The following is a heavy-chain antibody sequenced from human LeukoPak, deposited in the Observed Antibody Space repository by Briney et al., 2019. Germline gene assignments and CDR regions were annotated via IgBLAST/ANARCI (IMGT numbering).Heavy chain of an antibody. J-gene: IGHJ4*02. D-gene: IGHD2-15*01. V-gene: IGHV3-7*01. CDR1: GFTFSRYW. CDR2: INQAGSVQ. CDR3: ARILGGVGVRVRGYFDY. Sequence: TGGSLRLSCAASGFTFSRYWMSWVRQAPGKGLEWVANINQAGSVQYYMDSVRGRFTISRDNAQSSLYLQMNSLRAEDTAVYYCARILGGVGVRVRGYFDYWGQGTLVTVSS.